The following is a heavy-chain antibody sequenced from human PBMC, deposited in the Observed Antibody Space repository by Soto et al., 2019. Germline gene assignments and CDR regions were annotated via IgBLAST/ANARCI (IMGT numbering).Heavy chain of an antibody. V-gene: IGHV1-18*01. J-gene: IGHJ6*02. Sequence: VASVKVSCKASGYTFTSYGISWVRQAPGQGLEWMGWISAYNGNTNYAQKLQGRVTMTTDTSTSTAYMELRSLRSDDTAVYYCARVGGSSSWSPYHYYGMDVWGQGTMVTVSS. D-gene: IGHD6-13*01. CDR3: ARVGGSSSWSPYHYYGMDV. CDR1: GYTFTSYG. CDR2: ISAYNGNT.